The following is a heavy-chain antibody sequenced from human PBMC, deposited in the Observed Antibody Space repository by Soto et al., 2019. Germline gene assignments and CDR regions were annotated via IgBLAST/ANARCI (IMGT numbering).Heavy chain of an antibody. CDR3: ARRGYSSSWYYYYYYGMDV. CDR1: GYTFTSYD. D-gene: IGHD6-13*01. Sequence: QVQLVQSGAEVKKPGASVKVSCKASGYTFTSYDIIWVRQATGQGLERMGWMNPNSGNTGYAQKFQGRVTMTRNTSLGTAYMELSSLRSEDTAVYYCARRGYSSSWYYYYYYGMDVWGQGATVTVSS. J-gene: IGHJ6*02. CDR2: MNPNSGNT. V-gene: IGHV1-8*01.